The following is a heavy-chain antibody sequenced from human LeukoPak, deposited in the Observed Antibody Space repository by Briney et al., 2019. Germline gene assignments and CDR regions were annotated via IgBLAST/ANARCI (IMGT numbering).Heavy chain of an antibody. CDR3: ARRWLQSWGMDV. Sequence: PGGSLRLSCDASGFRFSAYGMSWVRQAPGQGLEWVSYIGSSSNYKKYADSVKGRFSISRDNAKNSLYLQMNSLRAEDTAVYYCARRWLQSWGMDVWGKGTTVIVSS. CDR2: IGSSSNYK. D-gene: IGHD5-24*01. J-gene: IGHJ6*03. V-gene: IGHV3-21*01. CDR1: GFRFSAYG.